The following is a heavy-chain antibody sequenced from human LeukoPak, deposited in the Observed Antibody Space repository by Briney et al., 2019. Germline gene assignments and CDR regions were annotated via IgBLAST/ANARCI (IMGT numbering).Heavy chain of an antibody. CDR1: GFPFSDYY. Sequence: PGGSLRLSCAASGFPFSDYYMSWIRQAPGKGLEWVSYISSSGSTIYYADSVKGRFTISRDNAKNSLYLQMNSLRAEDTAVYYCARCHSSTTRRCAFDTWGQGTMVTVSS. D-gene: IGHD2-2*01. CDR3: ARCHSSTTRRCAFDT. J-gene: IGHJ3*02. V-gene: IGHV3-11*04. CDR2: ISSSGSTI.